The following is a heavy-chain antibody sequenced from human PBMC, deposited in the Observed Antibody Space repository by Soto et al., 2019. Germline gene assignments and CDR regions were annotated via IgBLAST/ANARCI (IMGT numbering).Heavy chain of an antibody. J-gene: IGHJ6*03. V-gene: IGHV4-39*07. CDR1: GGSISNTDHF. CDR3: ANGEVPADNYYMDV. Sequence: SETLSLTCTVSGGSISNTDHFWGWIRQPPGKGLEWIGSIYYTGTTYYSPSLKSRVTISVDTSKNQFSLNLSSVTAADSAVYFCANGEVPADNYYMDVWGKGTTVTVSS. CDR2: IYYTGTT. D-gene: IGHD2-2*01.